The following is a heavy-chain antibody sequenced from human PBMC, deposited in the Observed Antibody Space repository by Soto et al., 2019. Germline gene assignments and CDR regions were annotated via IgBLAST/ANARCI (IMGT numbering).Heavy chain of an antibody. CDR2: INPSGGST. V-gene: IGHV1-46*01. Sequence: GASVKVSCKGSGYTFTSCYMHWVRQAPGQGLEWMGIINPSGGSTSYAQKFQGRVTMTRDTSTSTVYMELSSLRSEDTAVYYCAXDRHRYYGSGSNNWFDPWGQGTLVTVSS. J-gene: IGHJ5*02. CDR1: GYTFTSCY. CDR3: AXDRHRYYGSGSNNWFDP. D-gene: IGHD3-10*01.